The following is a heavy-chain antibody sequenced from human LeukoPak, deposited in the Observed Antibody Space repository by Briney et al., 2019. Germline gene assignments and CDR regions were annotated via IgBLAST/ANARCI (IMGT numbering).Heavy chain of an antibody. Sequence: SETLSLTCTVSGGSISSYYWSWIQQPAGKGLEWIGRIYTSGSTNYNPSLKSRVTMSVDTSKNQLSLKVNSVTAADTAAYYCVANGWYSLEHWGQGTLVIVSS. D-gene: IGHD6-19*01. J-gene: IGHJ1*01. CDR1: GGSISSYY. CDR2: IYTSGST. V-gene: IGHV4-4*07. CDR3: VANGWYSLEH.